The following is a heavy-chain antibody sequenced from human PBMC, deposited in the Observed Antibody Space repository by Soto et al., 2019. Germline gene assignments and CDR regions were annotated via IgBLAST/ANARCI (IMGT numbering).Heavy chain of an antibody. Sequence: PSETLSLTCAVYGGSFSGYSWTWIRQPPGKGLEWIGEIDHGGYTNYNPSLKSRVTISVDTSKKQFSVKLSSVTAADTAVYHCARGKGSSSGWGNYYYYGMDVWGQGTTVTVSS. CDR3: ARGKGSSSGWGNYYYYGMDV. CDR2: IDHGGYT. V-gene: IGHV4-34*01. J-gene: IGHJ6*02. CDR1: GGSFSGYS. D-gene: IGHD6-19*01.